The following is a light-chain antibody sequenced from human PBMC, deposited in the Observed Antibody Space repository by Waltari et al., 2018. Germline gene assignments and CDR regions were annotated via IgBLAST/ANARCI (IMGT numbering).Light chain of an antibody. Sequence: FVLSQPHSVSESPGQTVPISCTRSSGTFAANYVPWYQRRPGSVPTIVIYKDNERPSGVPDRFSGSADRYSGSASLTISGLRAEDEADYCCQSYDNTNYVVFGGWTKLTVL. CDR3: QSYDNTNYVV. J-gene: IGLJ2*01. CDR1: SGTFAANY. V-gene: IGLV6-57*03. CDR2: KDN.